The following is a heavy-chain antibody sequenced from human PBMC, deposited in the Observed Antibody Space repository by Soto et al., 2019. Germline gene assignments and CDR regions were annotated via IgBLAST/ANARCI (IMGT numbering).Heavy chain of an antibody. CDR1: GLTFNTYA. CDR2: ISGNGVFT. V-gene: IGHV3-23*01. D-gene: IGHD1-26*01. J-gene: IGHJ4*02. CDR3: VKDTLSGNYFRPFDD. Sequence: EVQLLESGGDLVQPGGSLRLSCAASGLTFNTYAMTWVRQTAEKGLEWVSTISGNGVFTFYSDPVKGRFTISRDNSRNTLFLQMNRLRVEDTAIYFCVKDTLSGNYFRPFDDWGQGTLVTVSS.